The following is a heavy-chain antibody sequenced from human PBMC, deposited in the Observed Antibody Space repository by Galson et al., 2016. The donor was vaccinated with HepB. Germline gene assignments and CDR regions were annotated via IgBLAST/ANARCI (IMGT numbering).Heavy chain of an antibody. D-gene: IGHD3-10*01. J-gene: IGHJ6*01. Sequence: CAASGFTFTSYWIHWVRQVPGEGLVWVSRINSDGSSTHYADSVKGRFTISRDNAKNTVYLQMNSLRVEDTAVYYCARVGVIPYYYYGMDVWGQGTMVIVSS. CDR3: ARVGVIPYYYYGMDV. CDR1: GFTFTSYW. CDR2: INSDGSST. V-gene: IGHV3-74*01.